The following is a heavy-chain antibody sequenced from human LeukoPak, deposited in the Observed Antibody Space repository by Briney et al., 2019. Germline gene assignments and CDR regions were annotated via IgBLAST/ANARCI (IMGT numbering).Heavy chain of an antibody. CDR2: IRYDGGNK. CDR3: AKDSMPYYYYYMDV. D-gene: IGHD2/OR15-2a*01. J-gene: IGHJ6*03. V-gene: IGHV3-30*02. Sequence: GGSLRLSCAASGFTFSSYGMHWVRQAPGKGLEWVAFIRYDGGNKYYADSVKGRFTISRDNSKNTLYLQMNSLRAEDTAVYYCAKDSMPYYYYYMDVWGKGTTVTISS. CDR1: GFTFSSYG.